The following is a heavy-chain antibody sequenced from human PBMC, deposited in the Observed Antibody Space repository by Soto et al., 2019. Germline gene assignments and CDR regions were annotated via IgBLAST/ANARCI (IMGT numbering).Heavy chain of an antibody. D-gene: IGHD1-26*01. CDR3: ARRGSGSYYDY. CDR1: GFTFSSYA. V-gene: IGHV3-23*01. J-gene: IGHJ4*02. Sequence: EVQLLESGGGLVQPGGSLRLSCAXSGFTFSSYAMRWVRQAPGKGLEWVSAISGSGDSTYYADSVKGRFTTSRDNSKNTLYLQMNSRRAEDTAVYYCARRGSGSYYDYWGQGTLVTVSS. CDR2: ISGSGDST.